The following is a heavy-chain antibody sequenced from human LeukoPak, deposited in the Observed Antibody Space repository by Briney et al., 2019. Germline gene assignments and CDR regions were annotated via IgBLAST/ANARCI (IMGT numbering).Heavy chain of an antibody. Sequence: PSETLSLTCTVSGGSISSGDYYWSWIRQPPGKGLEWIGYIYYSGSTYYNPSLESRVTISVDTSKYQFSLKLSSVTAADTAVYYCARDYDFYWFDPWGQGTLVTVSS. D-gene: IGHD3-3*01. CDR2: IYYSGST. CDR3: ARDYDFYWFDP. J-gene: IGHJ5*02. V-gene: IGHV4-30-4*08. CDR1: GGSISSGDYY.